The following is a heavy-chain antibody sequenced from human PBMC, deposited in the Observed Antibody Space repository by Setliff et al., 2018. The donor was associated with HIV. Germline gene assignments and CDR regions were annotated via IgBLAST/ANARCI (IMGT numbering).Heavy chain of an antibody. D-gene: IGHD6-19*01. J-gene: IGHJ5*02. CDR1: GGSFSGYY. V-gene: IGHV4-34*01. Sequence: SETLSLTCAVYGGSFSGYYWSWVRQPPGKGLEWIGEINHSGSANYIPSLKSRVTISVDTSKNTLYLQMNSLRDEDTAVYYCARGQYSSGWGFDPWGQGTLVTVSS. CDR3: ARGQYSSGWGFDP. CDR2: INHSGSA.